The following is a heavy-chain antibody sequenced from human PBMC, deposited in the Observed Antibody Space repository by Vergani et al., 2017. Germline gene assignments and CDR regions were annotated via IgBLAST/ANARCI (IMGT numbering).Heavy chain of an antibody. CDR3: ARGRSYDYVWGSYRYKVAFDI. J-gene: IGHJ3*02. D-gene: IGHD3-16*02. CDR2: INHSGST. V-gene: IGHV4-34*01. Sequence: QVQLQQWGAGLLKPSETLSLTCAVYGGSFSGYYWSWIRQPPGKGLEWIGEINHSGSTNYNPSLKSRVTISVDTSKNQFSLKLSYVTAADTAVYYCARGRSYDYVWGSYRYKVAFDIGGEGTMVTVSS. CDR1: GGSFSGYY.